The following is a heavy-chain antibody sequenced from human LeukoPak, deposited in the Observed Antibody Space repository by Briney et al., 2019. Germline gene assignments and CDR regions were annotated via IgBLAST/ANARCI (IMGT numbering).Heavy chain of an antibody. V-gene: IGHV1-8*01. D-gene: IGHD3-10*01. J-gene: IGHJ4*02. CDR3: ATSLMPRTVIIFGIYYIDY. CDR2: MNPNSGNT. Sequence: ASVKVSCKASGYTFTSYDINWVRQATGQGLEWMGWMNPNSGNTGYAQKFQGRVTMTRNTSISTAYMELSSLRSDDTAVYYCATSLMPRTVIIFGIYYIDYWGQGTLVIVSS. CDR1: GYTFTSYD.